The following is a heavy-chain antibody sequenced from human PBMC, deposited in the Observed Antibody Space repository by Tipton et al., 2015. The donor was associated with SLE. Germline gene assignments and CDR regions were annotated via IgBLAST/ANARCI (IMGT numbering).Heavy chain of an antibody. J-gene: IGHJ5*02. CDR3: ARGGGSPKSFAT. V-gene: IGHV5-51*03. CDR1: GYTYSNYW. D-gene: IGHD3-16*01. CDR2: IYPGDSET. Sequence: QLVQSGAEVKKPGESLKISCKASGYTYSNYWIGWVRQMPGKGLEWMGIIYPGDSETRYSPSFRGPVTISVDTSISTAYLQWTSPKASVRETGFCARGGGSPKSFATWAQGPLVPVPS.